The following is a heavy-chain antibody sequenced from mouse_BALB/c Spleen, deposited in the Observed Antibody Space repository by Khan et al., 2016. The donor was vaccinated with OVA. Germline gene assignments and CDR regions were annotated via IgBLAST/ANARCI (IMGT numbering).Heavy chain of an antibody. V-gene: IGHV9-3-1*01. Sequence: QIQLVQSGPELKKPGETVKISCKASGHTFTNYGMNWVKQAPGKGLKWMGWKNTHPGEPPYADGFNGRFAFSLETSASTAFLQINNLTNEDTATYFCARPPYFSYVLDNWGQGTSVTVSS. J-gene: IGHJ4*01. CDR2: KNTHPGEP. D-gene: IGHD2-10*01. CDR1: GHTFTNYG. CDR3: ARPPYFSYVLDN.